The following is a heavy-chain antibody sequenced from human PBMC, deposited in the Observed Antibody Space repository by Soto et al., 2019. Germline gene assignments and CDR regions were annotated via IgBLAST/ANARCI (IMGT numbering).Heavy chain of an antibody. D-gene: IGHD3-3*01. V-gene: IGHV1-69*01. J-gene: IGHJ4*02. CDR2: IIPIFGTA. CDR3: AATRTNFGVGQLDY. CDR1: GGTFSSYA. Sequence: QVQLVQSGAEEKKPGSSVKVSCKASGGTFSSYAISWVRQAPGQGLEWMGGIIPIFGTANYAQKFQGRVTITADEYPSTAYMELSSLRSEDTAVYYCAATRTNFGVGQLDYWGQGTLVTVSS.